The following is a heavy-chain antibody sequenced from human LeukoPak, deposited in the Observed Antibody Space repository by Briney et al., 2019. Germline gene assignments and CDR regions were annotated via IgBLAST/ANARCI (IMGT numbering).Heavy chain of an antibody. Sequence: PGGSLRLSCAASGFTFSSYWMSWVRQAPGKGLEWVANIKQDGSEKYYVDSVKGRFTISRDNAKNSLYLQMNSLRAEDTAVYYCARNLWLEDYYFDYRGQGTLVTVSS. J-gene: IGHJ4*02. CDR1: GFTFSSYW. D-gene: IGHD3-10*01. V-gene: IGHV3-7*01. CDR2: IKQDGSEK. CDR3: ARNLWLEDYYFDY.